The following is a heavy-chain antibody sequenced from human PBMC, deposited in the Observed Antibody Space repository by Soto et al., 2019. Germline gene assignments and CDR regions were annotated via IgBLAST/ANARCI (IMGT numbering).Heavy chain of an antibody. D-gene: IGHD3-9*01. CDR3: ARSPNADIPFFDY. V-gene: IGHV3-53*04. J-gene: IGHJ4*02. CDR2: IYSGGST. CDR1: GFTVSSNY. Sequence: GGSLRLSCAASGFTVSSNYMSWVRQAPGKGLEWVSVIYSGGSTYYADSVKGRFTISRHNSKNTLYLQMNSLRAEDTAVYYCARSPNADIPFFDYWGQGTLVTVSS.